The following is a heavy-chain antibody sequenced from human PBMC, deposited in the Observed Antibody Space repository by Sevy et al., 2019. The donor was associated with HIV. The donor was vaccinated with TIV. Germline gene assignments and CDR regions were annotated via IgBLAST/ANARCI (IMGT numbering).Heavy chain of an antibody. D-gene: IGHD3-3*01. Sequence: ASVKVSCKASGYTFTSYGISWVRQAPGQGLEWMGWISAYNGNTNYSQKLQGRVTMTTDTSTSTAYMELRSLRSDDTAVYYCARGVYYDFWSGYCTSFDYWGQGTLVTVSS. J-gene: IGHJ4*02. CDR3: ARGVYYDFWSGYCTSFDY. CDR1: GYTFTSYG. V-gene: IGHV1-18*01. CDR2: ISAYNGNT.